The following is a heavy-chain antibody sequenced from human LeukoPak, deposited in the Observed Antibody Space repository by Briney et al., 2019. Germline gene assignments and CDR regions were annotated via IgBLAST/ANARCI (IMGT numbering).Heavy chain of an antibody. CDR3: ASSGYYNSPY. V-gene: IGHV3-23*01. Sequence: GGSLRLSCAASAFTFSSYAMSWVRQAPGKGLEWVSAISGSGGSTYYADSVKGRFTISRDNSKNTLYLQMNSLRDEDTAVYYCASSGYYNSPYWGQGTLVTVSS. CDR2: ISGSGGST. J-gene: IGHJ4*01. D-gene: IGHD3-22*01. CDR1: AFTFSSYA.